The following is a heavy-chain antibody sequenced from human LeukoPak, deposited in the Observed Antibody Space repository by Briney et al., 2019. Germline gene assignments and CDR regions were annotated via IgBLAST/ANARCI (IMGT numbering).Heavy chain of an antibody. CDR3: AKDSPSQLDYYDSSGYIDY. CDR2: ISSSGSTI. J-gene: IGHJ4*02. V-gene: IGHV3-48*03. D-gene: IGHD3-22*01. Sequence: GGSLRLSCAASGFTFSSYEMNWVRQAPGKGLEWVSYISSSGSTIYYADSVKGRFTISRDNAKNSLYLQMNSLRAEDTAVYYCAKDSPSQLDYYDSSGYIDYWGQGTLVTVSS. CDR1: GFTFSSYE.